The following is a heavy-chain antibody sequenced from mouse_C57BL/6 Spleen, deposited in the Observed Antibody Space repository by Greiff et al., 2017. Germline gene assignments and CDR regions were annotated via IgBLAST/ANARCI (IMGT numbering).Heavy chain of an antibody. J-gene: IGHJ2*01. V-gene: IGHV5-17*01. CDR3: ARGSSYPDY. Sequence: EVKLMESGGGLVKPGGSLKLSCAASGFTFSDYGMHWVSQAPEKGLGWVAYISSGSSTIYYADTVKGRFTISRDNARNTLFLQMTSLRSEDTAMYCCARGSSYPDYWGQGTTLTFSS. CDR1: GFTFSDYG. CDR2: ISSGSSTI. D-gene: IGHD1-1*01.